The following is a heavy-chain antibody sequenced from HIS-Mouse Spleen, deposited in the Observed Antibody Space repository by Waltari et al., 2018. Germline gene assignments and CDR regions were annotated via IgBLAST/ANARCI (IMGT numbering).Heavy chain of an antibody. V-gene: IGHV4-34*01. J-gene: IGHJ1*01. CDR1: GGFFSVYY. CDR3: ASGGYYDSSGYSGGAFQH. D-gene: IGHD3-22*01. Sequence: QVQLQQWGAGLLKPSETLSPTSAASGGFFSVYYCSWIRQPQGQGPEWMGEINHSGSTNYNPSLKSRVTISVDTSKNQFSLKLSSVTAADTAVYYCASGGYYDSSGYSGGAFQHWGQGTLVTVSS. CDR2: INHSGST.